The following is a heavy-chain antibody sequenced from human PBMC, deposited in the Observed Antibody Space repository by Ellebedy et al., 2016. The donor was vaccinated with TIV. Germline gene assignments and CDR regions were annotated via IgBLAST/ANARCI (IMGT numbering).Heavy chain of an antibody. Sequence: ASVKVSCKASGYTFTSYDINWVRQAPGQGLEWMGWISAYNGNTNYAQKLQGRVTMTTDTSTSTAYMELRSLRSDDTAVYYCAREGHIRGHYYGSGRYYYGMDVWGQGTTVTVSS. CDR3: AREGHIRGHYYGSGRYYYGMDV. CDR1: GYTFTSYD. D-gene: IGHD3-10*01. CDR2: ISAYNGNT. V-gene: IGHV1-18*01. J-gene: IGHJ6*02.